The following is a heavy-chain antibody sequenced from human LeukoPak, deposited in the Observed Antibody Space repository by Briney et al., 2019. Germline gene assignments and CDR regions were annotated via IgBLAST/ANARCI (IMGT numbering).Heavy chain of an antibody. CDR2: TFQGGGEI. CDR1: GFTFSDFA. CDR3: ATYRQVMLPFEA. J-gene: IGHJ5*02. Sequence: PGGSLRLSCAASGFTFSDFAMIWVRQPPGKRLEWVLITFQGGGEIHYADSVRGRFTISRDNSRSTLFLQMNSLRDEDTAIYYCATYRQVMLPFEAWGRGTLGTVSS. V-gene: IGHV3-23*01. D-gene: IGHD3-16*01.